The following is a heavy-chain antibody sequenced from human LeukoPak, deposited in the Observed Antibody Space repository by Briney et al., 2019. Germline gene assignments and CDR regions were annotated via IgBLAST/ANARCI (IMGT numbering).Heavy chain of an antibody. CDR1: GYTFTSYD. Sequence: ASVKVSCKASGYTFTSYDINWVRQATGQGHEWMGWMNHNSRNTGYAQKLQGRVTITRNTSISTAYRELSSLSSEDKDLYYWASGSVSYYNERKNYYYYGMDVWGPGTTVTVSS. D-gene: IGHD3-10*01. CDR2: MNHNSRNT. V-gene: IGHV1-8*01. J-gene: IGHJ6*02. CDR3: ASGSVSYYNERKNYYYYGMDV.